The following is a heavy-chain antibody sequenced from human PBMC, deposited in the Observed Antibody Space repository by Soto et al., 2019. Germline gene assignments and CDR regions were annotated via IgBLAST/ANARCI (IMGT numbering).Heavy chain of an antibody. D-gene: IGHD6-13*01. J-gene: IGHJ6*02. CDR1: GYSFTSYW. Sequence: ADPLKISCKGSGYSFTSYWISWVRQMPGEGLEGMGRIDPSDSYTNYSPSFQGHVTISADKSISTAYLQWSSLKASDTAMSYCARGAGISPSHYDYGMDVWGQGPTVTVSS. CDR2: IDPSDSYT. CDR3: ARGAGISPSHYDYGMDV. V-gene: IGHV5-10-1*01.